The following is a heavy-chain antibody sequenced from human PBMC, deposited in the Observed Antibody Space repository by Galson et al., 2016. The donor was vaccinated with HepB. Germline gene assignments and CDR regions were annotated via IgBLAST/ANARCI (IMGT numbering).Heavy chain of an antibody. Sequence: SETLSLTCNVSGGSISNRSYFWAWIRQPPGKGLEWIATIYYSGKTYYSPSLRSRVTISVDTSKNQFSLILTSVSAADTAVYYCANLQVGAITKGFEIWGQGTMVTVSS. CDR2: IYYSGKT. V-gene: IGHV4-39*01. D-gene: IGHD1-26*01. CDR3: ANLQVGAITKGFEI. J-gene: IGHJ3*02. CDR1: GGSISNRSYF.